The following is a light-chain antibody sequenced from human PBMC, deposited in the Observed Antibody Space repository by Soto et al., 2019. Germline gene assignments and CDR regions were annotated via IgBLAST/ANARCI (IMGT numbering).Light chain of an antibody. CDR1: QSISSY. Sequence: DIQMTQSPSSLSASVGDRVTITCRASQSISSYLNWYQQNPGKAPKLLIYAASSLQSGVPSRFSGSGSGTDFTLTISSLQPEDFATYYCQQSYSTRGTFGQGTKVEIK. V-gene: IGKV1-39*01. CDR3: QQSYSTRGT. CDR2: AAS. J-gene: IGKJ1*01.